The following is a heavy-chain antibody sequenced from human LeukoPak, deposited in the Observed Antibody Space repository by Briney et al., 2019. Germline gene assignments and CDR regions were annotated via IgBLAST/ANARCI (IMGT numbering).Heavy chain of an antibody. CDR2: ISISGGPI. CDR1: GFRFNSYV. D-gene: IGHD1-26*01. V-gene: IGHV3-23*01. CDR3: ARSPWGGAGPFDY. J-gene: IGHJ4*02. Sequence: GGSLRLSCAVSGFRFNSYVMSWVRQAPGKGLEWVSTISISGGPIYYPVSVKGRFTISRDKSSNTLYLQMNSLRVEDTAVYYCARSPWGGAGPFDYWGQGTQVTVSS.